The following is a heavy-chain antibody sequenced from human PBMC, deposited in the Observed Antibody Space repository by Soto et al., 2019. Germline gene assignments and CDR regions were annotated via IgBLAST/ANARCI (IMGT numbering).Heavy chain of an antibody. D-gene: IGHD6-19*01. CDR2: IVVGSGNT. CDR1: GFTFTSSA. J-gene: IGHJ6*02. CDR3: AADYSSGWYHPYYYYYGMDV. V-gene: IGHV1-58*01. Sequence: PSVKVSCKASGFTFTSSAVQWVRQARGQRLEWIGWIVVGSGNTNYAQKFQERVTITRDMSTSTAYMELSSLRSEDTAVYYCAADYSSGWYHPYYYYYGMDVWGQGTTVTVSS.